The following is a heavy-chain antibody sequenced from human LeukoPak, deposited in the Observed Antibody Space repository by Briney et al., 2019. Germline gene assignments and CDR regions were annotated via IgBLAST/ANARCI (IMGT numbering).Heavy chain of an antibody. D-gene: IGHD4-23*01. CDR1: GFSFNNYA. J-gene: IGHJ4*02. CDR2: ISTTGGST. Sequence: GGSLRLSCAASGFSFNNYAMSWVRQAPGKGLEWVSAISTTGGSTYYADSVKGRFTISRDNSKNTLSLQMDSLRVEDTAVYYCAKDWTTAVTPKGYYFDSWGQGTLVTVSS. CDR3: AKDWTTAVTPKGYYFDS. V-gene: IGHV3-23*01.